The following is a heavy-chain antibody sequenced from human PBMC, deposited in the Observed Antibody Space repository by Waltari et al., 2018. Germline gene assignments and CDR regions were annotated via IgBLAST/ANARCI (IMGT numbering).Heavy chain of an antibody. CDR2: IYHSGST. CDR3: ARLMTVGFDY. CDR1: GYSISSGYY. J-gene: IGHJ4*02. V-gene: IGHV4-38-2*01. Sequence: QVQLQESGPGLVKPSETLSLTCAVSGYSISSGYYWGWIRQPPGKGLEWIGSIYHSGSTYYNPSLKSRVTISVDTSKNQFSLKLSSVTAADTAVYYCARLMTVGFDYWGQGTLVTVSS. D-gene: IGHD2-8*01.